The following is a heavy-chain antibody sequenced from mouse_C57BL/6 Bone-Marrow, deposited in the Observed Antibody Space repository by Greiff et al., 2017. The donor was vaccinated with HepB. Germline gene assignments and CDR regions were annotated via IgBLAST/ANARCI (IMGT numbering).Heavy chain of an antibody. V-gene: IGHV5-9-1*02. Sequence: EVQRVESGEGLVKPGGSLKLSCAASGFTFSSYAMSWVRQTPEKRLEWVAYISSGGDYIYYADTVKGRFTISRDNARNTLYLQMSSLKSEDTAMYYCTRDRGLLRPYYFDYWGQGTTLTVSS. D-gene: IGHD2-3*01. J-gene: IGHJ2*01. CDR1: GFTFSSYA. CDR3: TRDRGLLRPYYFDY. CDR2: ISSGGDYI.